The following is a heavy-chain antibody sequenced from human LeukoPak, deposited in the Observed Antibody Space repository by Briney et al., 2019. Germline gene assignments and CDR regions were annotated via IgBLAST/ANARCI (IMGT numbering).Heavy chain of an antibody. CDR2: IYHSGST. V-gene: IGHV4-30-2*01. CDR1: GGSISSGGYS. CDR3: AREHSGYVLYFDY. D-gene: IGHD5-12*01. J-gene: IGHJ4*02. Sequence: PSETLSLTCAVSGGSISSGGYSWSWIRQPPGKGLEWIGYIYHSGSTYYNPSLKSRVTISVDRSKNQFSLKLSSVTAADTAVYYCAREHSGYVLYFDYWGQGTLVTVSS.